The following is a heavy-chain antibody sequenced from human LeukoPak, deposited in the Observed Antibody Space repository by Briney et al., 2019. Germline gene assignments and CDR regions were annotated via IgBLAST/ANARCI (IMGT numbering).Heavy chain of an antibody. D-gene: IGHD1-26*01. Sequence: SETLSLTCTVSGGSISSSSYYWGWIRQPPGKGLEWIGSIYYSGSTYYNPSLKSRVTISVDTSKNQFSLKLSSVTAADTAVYYCASEGSGSYPHFDYWGQGTLVTVSS. V-gene: IGHV4-39*01. CDR1: GGSISSSSYY. CDR2: IYYSGST. J-gene: IGHJ4*02. CDR3: ASEGSGSYPHFDY.